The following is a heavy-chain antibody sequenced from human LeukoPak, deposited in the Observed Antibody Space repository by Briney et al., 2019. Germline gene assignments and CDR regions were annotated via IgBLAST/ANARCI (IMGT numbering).Heavy chain of an antibody. CDR2: IYHSGST. Sequence: PSETLSLTCAVSGGSISSSNWWSWVRQPPGKGLEWIGEIYHSGSTNYNPSLKSRVTISVDKSKNQFSLKLSSVTAADTAVYYCARDRTGTAVTTGSYYMDVWGKGTTVTVSS. CDR1: GGSISSSNW. J-gene: IGHJ6*03. CDR3: ARDRTGTAVTTGSYYMDV. D-gene: IGHD4-17*01. V-gene: IGHV4-4*02.